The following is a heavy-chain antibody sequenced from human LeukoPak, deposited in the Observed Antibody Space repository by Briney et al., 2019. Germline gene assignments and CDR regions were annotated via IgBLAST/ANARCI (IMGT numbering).Heavy chain of an antibody. CDR1: GFTFSSYG. Sequence: GGSLRLSCAASGFTFSSYGMSWVRQAPGKGLEWVANIKQDGSEKYYVDSVKGRFTISRDKAKNSLYLQMNSLRAEDTAVYYCASDSIAVAGDYWGQGTLVTVSS. D-gene: IGHD6-19*01. CDR2: IKQDGSEK. V-gene: IGHV3-7*03. J-gene: IGHJ4*02. CDR3: ASDSIAVAGDY.